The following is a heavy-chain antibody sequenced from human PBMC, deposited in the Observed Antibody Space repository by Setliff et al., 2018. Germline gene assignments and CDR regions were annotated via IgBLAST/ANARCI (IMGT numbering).Heavy chain of an antibody. Sequence: ASVKVSCKASGYTFTTYGFSWVRQAPGQGLEWMGMISTYTGKTNYAQKFQGRVAMTTDTSTGTGYMEMRSLRSDDTAVYFCARFGGSCSSSSCYASDLWGQGTMVTVSS. CDR3: ARFGGSCSSSSCYASDL. D-gene: IGHD2-2*01. V-gene: IGHV1-18*01. CDR2: ISTYTGKT. CDR1: GYTFTTYG. J-gene: IGHJ3*01.